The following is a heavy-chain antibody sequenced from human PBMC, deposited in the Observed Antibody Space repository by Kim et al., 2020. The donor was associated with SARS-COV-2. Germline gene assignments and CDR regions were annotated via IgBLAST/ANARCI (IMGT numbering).Heavy chain of an antibody. CDR3: ARTSFIVSSRNPYWYFDL. D-gene: IGHD1-26*01. CDR1: GFTFSSYS. V-gene: IGHV3-21*01. J-gene: IGHJ2*01. CDR2: ISSSSSYI. Sequence: GGSLRLSCAASGFTFSSYSMNWVRQAPGKGLEWVSSISSSSSYIYYADSVKGRFTISRDNAKNSLYLQMNSLRAEDTAVYYCARTSFIVSSRNPYWYFDLWGRGTLVTVSS.